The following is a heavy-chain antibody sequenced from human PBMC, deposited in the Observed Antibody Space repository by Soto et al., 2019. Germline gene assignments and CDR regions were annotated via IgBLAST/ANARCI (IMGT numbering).Heavy chain of an antibody. V-gene: IGHV4-34*01. D-gene: IGHD2-15*01. J-gene: IGHJ4*02. Sequence: PSETLSLTCAVYGGSFSCYYWSWIRQPPRKGLEGIGEFNRSGSTNXXPSLKSRVXISVETSKNQLXLKLSXVTAAGTAGXYCARLKDSRILVLDYWGQGTLVTVSS. CDR3: ARLKDSRILVLDY. CDR2: FNRSGST. CDR1: GGSFSCYY.